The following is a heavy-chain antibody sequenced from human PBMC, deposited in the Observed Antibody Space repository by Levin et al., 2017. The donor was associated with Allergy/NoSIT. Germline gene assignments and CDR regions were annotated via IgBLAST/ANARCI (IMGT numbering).Heavy chain of an antibody. CDR2: ISWNSGSI. D-gene: IGHD1-26*01. V-gene: IGHV3-9*01. J-gene: IGHJ6*02. CDR1: GFTFDDYA. Sequence: GGSLRLSCAASGFTFDDYAMHWVRQAPGKGLEWVSGISWNSGSIGYADSVKGRFTISRDNAKNSLYLQMNSLRAEDTALYYCAKDIGFKWELLESHGMDGWGQGTTVTVSS. CDR3: AKDIGFKWELLESHGMDG.